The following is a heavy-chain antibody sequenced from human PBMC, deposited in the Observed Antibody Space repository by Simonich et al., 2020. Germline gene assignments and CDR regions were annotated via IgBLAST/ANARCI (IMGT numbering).Heavy chain of an antibody. J-gene: IGHJ3*02. V-gene: IGHV4-39*01. Sequence: QLQLQESGPGLVKPSETLSLPCTVPGGPISSSSNYWGWLRQPPGKGLGWIGSNYYSGDTSYTPSLKSLLTISVDTSKNLFSLKLSSVTAADTAVYYCARHAGFAFDIWGQGTMVTVSS. CDR2: NYYSGDT. CDR1: GGPISSSSNY. CDR3: ARHAGFAFDI. D-gene: IGHD6-13*01.